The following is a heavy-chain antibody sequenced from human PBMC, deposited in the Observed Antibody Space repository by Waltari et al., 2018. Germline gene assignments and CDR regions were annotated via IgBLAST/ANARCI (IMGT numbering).Heavy chain of an antibody. D-gene: IGHD3-10*01. J-gene: IGHJ4*02. V-gene: IGHV1-2*02. CDR1: GYTFTLYF. CDR3: ARVKRGGSYYDF. Sequence: QVQLAQSGAELQEPGASVTVSCKASGYTFTLYFIYWVRQVPGPGLEWMGWINPNSGDTNDAQSFQGRVSMTRDSSTSTAYLEVNRLRSDDTATYFCARVKRGGSYYDFWGQGTLVSVSS. CDR2: INPNSGDT.